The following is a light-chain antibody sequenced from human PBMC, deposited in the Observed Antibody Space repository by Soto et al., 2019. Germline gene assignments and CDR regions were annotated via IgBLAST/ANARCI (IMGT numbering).Light chain of an antibody. V-gene: IGKV3-11*01. CDR2: DAS. CDR1: QSVDTY. J-gene: IGKJ5*01. Sequence: PGERATLSCRASQSVDTYLAWYQQKPGQAPSLLIYDASKRATGIPARFSGSGSGTDFTLTISSLEPEDFAVYYCQQRDNWPTFGQVTRLEIK. CDR3: QQRDNWPT.